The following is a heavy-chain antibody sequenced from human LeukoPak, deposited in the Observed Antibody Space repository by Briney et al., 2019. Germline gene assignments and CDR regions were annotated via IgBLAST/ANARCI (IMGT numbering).Heavy chain of an antibody. V-gene: IGHV4-34*01. CDR1: GASFSGYY. J-gene: IGHJ4*02. CDR2: ITHNGKS. D-gene: IGHD1-26*01. CDR3: VLGRWEPTGSY. Sequence: KASETLSLTCAVYGASFSGYYKTWIRQSPGEGLEWIGEITHNGKSNYNPSLKSRATISVDTSRNQFSLRLTSVTAADAGVYYCVLGRWEPTGSYWGQGTLVAISS.